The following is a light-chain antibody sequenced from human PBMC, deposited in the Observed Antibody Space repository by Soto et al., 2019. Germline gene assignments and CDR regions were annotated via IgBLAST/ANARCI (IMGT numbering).Light chain of an antibody. CDR3: QQYNTYSA. CDR2: DAS. V-gene: IGKV1-5*01. CDR1: QSISSY. Sequence: DIQMTQPPYSLSASLGDRVSITCRASQSISSYLNWYQQKRGKAPELLIYDASSLKSGVPSRFSGSGSGTEFTLTISSLQPDDFATYYCQQYNTYSAFGQGTKVDI. J-gene: IGKJ1*01.